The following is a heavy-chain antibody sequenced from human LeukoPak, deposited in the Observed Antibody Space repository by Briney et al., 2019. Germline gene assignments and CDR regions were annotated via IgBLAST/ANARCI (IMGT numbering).Heavy chain of an antibody. CDR3: AKGGLGGYNAVFDH. Sequence: SGGSLRLSCATSGFTFVGNAMSWVRQAPGKGLEWVSVVSGSDGSSHYADSVKGRFTISVDNSKNTLHLQMNSLRAEDTAVYYCAKGGLGGYNAVFDHWGQGTLVTVSS. CDR2: VSGSDGSS. CDR1: GFTFVGNA. J-gene: IGHJ4*02. V-gene: IGHV3-23*01. D-gene: IGHD5-24*01.